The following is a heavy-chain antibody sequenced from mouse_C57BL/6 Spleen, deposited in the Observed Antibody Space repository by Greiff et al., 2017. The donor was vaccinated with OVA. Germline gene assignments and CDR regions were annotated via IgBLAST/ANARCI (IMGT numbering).Heavy chain of an antibody. J-gene: IGHJ1*03. Sequence: QVQLQQSGAELVKPGASVKISCKASGYAFSSYWMNWVKQRPGKGLEWIGQIYPGDGDTNYNGKFKGKATLTADKSSSTAYMQLSSLTSEDSAVYFCARRGGNYPYWYFDVWGTGTTVTVSS. D-gene: IGHD2-1*01. CDR1: GYAFSSYW. V-gene: IGHV1-80*01. CDR3: ARRGGNYPYWYFDV. CDR2: IYPGDGDT.